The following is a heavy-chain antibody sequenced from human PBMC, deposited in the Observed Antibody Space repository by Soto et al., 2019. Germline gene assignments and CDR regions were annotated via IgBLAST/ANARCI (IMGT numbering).Heavy chain of an antibody. CDR1: GFTFSSYA. V-gene: IGHV3-23*01. CDR3: AKDIQFFGWQGYFDY. J-gene: IGHJ4*02. CDR2: ISGSGGST. D-gene: IGHD3-3*01. Sequence: GGSLRLSXAASGFTFSSYAMSWVRQAPGKGLEWVSAISGSGGSTYYADSVKGRFTISRDNSKNTLYLQMNGLRAEDTAVYYCAKDIQFFGWQGYFDYWGQGTLVTVS.